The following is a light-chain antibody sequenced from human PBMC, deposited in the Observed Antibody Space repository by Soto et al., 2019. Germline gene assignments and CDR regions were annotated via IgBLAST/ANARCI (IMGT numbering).Light chain of an antibody. V-gene: IGKV3-11*01. CDR3: QHRSNWPIT. CDR1: QSVSSY. Sequence: EIVLTQSPATLSLSPGERATLSCRASQSVSSYLAWYQQKPGQAPRLLIYDAFNRAAGIPARFSGSGSRTDFTLTISSLEPEDFAVYYCQHRSNWPITFGQGTRLEIK. J-gene: IGKJ5*01. CDR2: DAF.